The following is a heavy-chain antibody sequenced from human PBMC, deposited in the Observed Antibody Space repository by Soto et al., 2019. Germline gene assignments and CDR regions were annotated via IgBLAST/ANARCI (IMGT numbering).Heavy chain of an antibody. CDR3: ATNSWFTIDV. CDR1: SDSISSDKW. Sequence: SETLSLTCTVSSDSISSDKWWSWVRQPPGKGLEWIGEIYRSGTTNYNPSLTSRAAMSLDRSTNQFSLTLTSVTAADTAVYYCATNSWFTIDVWGQGTMVTVSS. J-gene: IGHJ3*01. D-gene: IGHD6-13*01. V-gene: IGHV4-4*02. CDR2: IYRSGTT.